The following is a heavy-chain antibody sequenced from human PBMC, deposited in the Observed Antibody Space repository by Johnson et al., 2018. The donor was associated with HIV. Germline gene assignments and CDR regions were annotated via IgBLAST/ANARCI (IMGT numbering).Heavy chain of an antibody. V-gene: IGHV3-53*01. CDR1: GFTFSGSA. J-gene: IGHJ3*02. Sequence: VQLVESGGGLVQPGGSLELSCAASGFTFSGSAMHWVRQAPGKGLEWVSVIYSGGSPYYADSVKGRFTISRDNSKNTLYLQMNSLRAEDTAVYYCARAGARVTFDIWGQGTMVTVSS. D-gene: IGHD2-21*01. CDR3: ARAGARVTFDI. CDR2: IYSGGSP.